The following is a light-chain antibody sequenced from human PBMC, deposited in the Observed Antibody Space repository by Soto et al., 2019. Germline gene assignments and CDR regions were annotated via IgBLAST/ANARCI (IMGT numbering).Light chain of an antibody. V-gene: IGKV3-11*01. J-gene: IGKJ2*01. Sequence: EIVLTQSPATLSLSPGERATLSCRASQSVSSYFAWYQQKPGQAPRLLIYDASNRATGIPARFSGSGSGTDFTLTISSLEPEDFAVYYGQQRSNWPPRYTFGQGTKLEIK. CDR1: QSVSSY. CDR2: DAS. CDR3: QQRSNWPPRYT.